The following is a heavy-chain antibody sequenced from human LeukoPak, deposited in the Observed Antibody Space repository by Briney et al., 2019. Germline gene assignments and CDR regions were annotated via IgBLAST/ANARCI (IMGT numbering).Heavy chain of an antibody. V-gene: IGHV4-34*01. Sequence: SETLSLTCAVYGGSFSGYYWSWIRQPPGKGLEWIGEVNHSGSTNYNPSLKSRVTISVDTSKNQFSLKLSSVTAADTAVYYCARHAVYYYGSSARTSLFDYWGQGTLVTVSS. CDR1: GGSFSGYY. CDR2: VNHSGST. J-gene: IGHJ4*02. CDR3: ARHAVYYYGSSARTSLFDY. D-gene: IGHD3-10*01.